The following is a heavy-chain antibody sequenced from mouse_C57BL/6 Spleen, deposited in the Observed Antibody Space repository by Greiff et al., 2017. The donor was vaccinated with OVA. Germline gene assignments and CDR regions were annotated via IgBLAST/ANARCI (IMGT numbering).Heavy chain of an antibody. V-gene: IGHV1-64*01. CDR1: GYTFTSYW. CDR3: ARYYGDWYFDV. CDR2: IHPTSGST. Sequence: QVQLQQPGAELVKPGASVKLSCKASGYTFTSYWMHWVKQRPGQGLEWIGMIHPTSGSTNYNEKFKSKATLTVDKSSSTAYMQLSSLTSEDSAVYYGARYYGDWYFDVWGKGTTVTVSS. D-gene: IGHD1-1*01. J-gene: IGHJ1*03.